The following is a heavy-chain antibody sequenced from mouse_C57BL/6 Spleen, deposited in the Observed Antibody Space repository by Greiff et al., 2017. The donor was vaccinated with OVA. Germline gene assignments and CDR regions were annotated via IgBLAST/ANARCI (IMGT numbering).Heavy chain of an antibody. Sequence: QVQLQQPGTELVKPGASVKLSCKASGYTFTSYWMHWVKQRPGQGLEWIGNINPSNGGTNYNAKFKSKATLTVDKSSSTAYMQLSSLTSEDYAVDYGAREGVPDYYGSSYGYWGQGTTLTVSS. D-gene: IGHD1-1*01. CDR2: INPSNGGT. J-gene: IGHJ2*01. CDR1: GYTFTSYW. CDR3: AREGVPDYYGSSYGY. V-gene: IGHV1-53*01.